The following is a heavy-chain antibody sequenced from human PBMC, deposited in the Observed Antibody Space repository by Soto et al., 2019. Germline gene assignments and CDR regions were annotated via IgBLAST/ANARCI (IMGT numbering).Heavy chain of an antibody. CDR1: GGSISSGGYS. Sequence: SETLSLTCAVSGGSISSGGYSWSWIRQPPGKGLEWIGYIYHSGSTYYNPSLKSRVTISVDRSKNQFSLQLSSVTAADAAVYSCARGGQGGMDVWGQGTTVTVSS. CDR2: IYHSGST. V-gene: IGHV4-30-2*01. CDR3: ARGGQGGMDV. J-gene: IGHJ6*02.